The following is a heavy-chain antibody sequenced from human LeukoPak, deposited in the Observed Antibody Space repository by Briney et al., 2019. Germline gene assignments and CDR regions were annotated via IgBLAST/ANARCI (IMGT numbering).Heavy chain of an antibody. CDR3: ARAPSITIFGVVMPFDY. Sequence: PSETLSLTCTVSGGSISSSSYYWGWIRQPPGKGLEWIGSIYYSGSTYYNPSLKSRVTISVDTSKNQFSLKLSSVTAADTAVYYCARAPSITIFGVVMPFDYWGQGTLVTVSS. CDR2: IYYSGST. J-gene: IGHJ4*02. CDR1: GGSISSSSYY. D-gene: IGHD3-3*01. V-gene: IGHV4-39*07.